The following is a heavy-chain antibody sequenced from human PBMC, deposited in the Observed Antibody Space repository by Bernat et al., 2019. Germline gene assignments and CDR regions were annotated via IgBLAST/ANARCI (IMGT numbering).Heavy chain of an antibody. D-gene: IGHD2-8*01. CDR3: ARSGYCTNGVCPYYYYGMDV. J-gene: IGHJ6*02. V-gene: IGHV6-1*01. CDR2: TYYRSKWYN. CDR1: GDSVSSNSAA. Sequence: QVQLQQSGPGLVKPSQTLSLTCAISGDSVSSNSAAWNWIRQSPSRGLEWLGRTYYRSKWYNDYAVSVKSRITINPDTSKNQFSLQLNSVTPEDTAVYYCARSGYCTNGVCPYYYYGMDVWGQGTTVTVSS.